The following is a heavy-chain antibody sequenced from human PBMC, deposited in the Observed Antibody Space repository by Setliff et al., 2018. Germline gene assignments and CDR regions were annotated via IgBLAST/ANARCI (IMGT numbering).Heavy chain of an antibody. D-gene: IGHD6-19*01. CDR2: IWADPNSNTK. CDR3: TRDPPGSGWSFDY. CDR1: GFTFNTHA. Sequence: GESLKISCAASGFTFNTHAMHWVRQAPGKGLEWVAMIWADPNSNTKYYADSVKGRFSVSRDNSRNTVFLQMTGLRAEDTALYYCTRDPPGSGWSFDYWGQGALVTV. V-gene: IGHV3-33*01. J-gene: IGHJ4*02.